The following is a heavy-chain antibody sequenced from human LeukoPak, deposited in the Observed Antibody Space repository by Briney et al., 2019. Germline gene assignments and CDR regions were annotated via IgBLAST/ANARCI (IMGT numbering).Heavy chain of an antibody. D-gene: IGHD3-22*01. J-gene: IGHJ4*02. CDR1: GYTLTGYY. CDR2: INPNSGGT. V-gene: IGHV1-2*02. CDR3: ARDTDTYYYDSSGFY. Sequence: ASVKVSCKAFGYTLTGYYMHWVRQAPGQGLEWMGWINPNSGGTNYAQKFQGRVTMTRDTSISTAYMELSRLRSDDTAVYYCARDTDTYYYDSSGFYWGQGTLVTVSS.